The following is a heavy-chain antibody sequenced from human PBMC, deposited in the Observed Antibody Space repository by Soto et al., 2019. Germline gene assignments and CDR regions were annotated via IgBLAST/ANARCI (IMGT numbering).Heavy chain of an antibody. CDR2: IYYSGST. D-gene: IGHD3-10*01. CDR3: VRLLLGFGELLRRFDP. J-gene: IGHJ5*02. CDR1: GGSINSYY. V-gene: IGHV4-59*01. Sequence: QVQLQESGPGLVKPSETLSLTCTVSGGSINSYYWSWIRQPPGKGLEWIGYIYYSGSTNYNPSLKSRVTIPVDTSKNQFSLKLSSVTAADTAVYYCVRLLLGFGELLRRFDPWGQGTLVTVSS.